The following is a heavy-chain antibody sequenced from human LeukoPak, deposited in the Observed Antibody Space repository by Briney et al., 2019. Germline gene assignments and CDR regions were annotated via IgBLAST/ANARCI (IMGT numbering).Heavy chain of an antibody. CDR1: GFSLSTSGVG. CDR3: AHRGSQRLLRGVSDENWFDP. CDR2: IYWDDDK. J-gene: IGHJ5*02. Sequence: SGPTLVKPTQTLTLTCTFSGFSLSTSGVGVGWIRQPPGKALEWLALIYWDDDKRYSPSLKSRLTITKDTSKNQVVLTMTNMDPVDTASYYCAHRGSQRLLRGVSDENWFDPWGQGTLVTVSS. V-gene: IGHV2-5*02. D-gene: IGHD2-15*01.